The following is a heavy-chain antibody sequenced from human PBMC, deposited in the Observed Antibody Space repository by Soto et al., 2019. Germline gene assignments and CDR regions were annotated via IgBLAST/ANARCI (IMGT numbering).Heavy chain of an antibody. D-gene: IGHD2-2*01. CDR3: AKMQGWTYGQYHFDY. V-gene: IGHV3-23*01. J-gene: IGHJ4*02. Sequence: EVQVLESGGGVVHHGGSLRLSCAASGFTFSRFAMSWVRQAPGKGLEYVASISGGADGSFYADSVKGRFTISRDNSKNILYLQMNSLRAEDTAVYFCAKMQGWTYGQYHFDYWGLGTLATVSP. CDR2: ISGGADGS. CDR1: GFTFSRFA.